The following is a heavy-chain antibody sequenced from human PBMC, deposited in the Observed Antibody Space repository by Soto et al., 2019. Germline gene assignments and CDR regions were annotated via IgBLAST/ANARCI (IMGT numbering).Heavy chain of an antibody. D-gene: IGHD1-26*01. Sequence: GGSLRLSCTASGFTFGDYAMSWFRQAPGKGLEWVGFIRSKAYGGTTEYAASVKGRFTISRDDSKSIAYLQMNSLKTEDTAVYYCTREYSGSYYDYFDYWGQGTLVTVS. CDR1: GFTFGDYA. CDR2: IRSKAYGGTT. CDR3: TREYSGSYYDYFDY. J-gene: IGHJ4*02. V-gene: IGHV3-49*03.